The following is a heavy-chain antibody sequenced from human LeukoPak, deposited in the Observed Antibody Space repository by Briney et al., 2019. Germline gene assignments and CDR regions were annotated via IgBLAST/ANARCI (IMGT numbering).Heavy chain of an antibody. CDR2: IRSKAYGGTT. V-gene: IGHV3-49*04. CDR1: GFTFSSYA. J-gene: IGHJ4*02. D-gene: IGHD6-19*01. CDR3: TRESQAVAGTGFDY. Sequence: GGSLRLSCAASGFTFSSYAMNWVRQAPGKGLEWVGFIRSKAYGGTTEYAASVKGRFTISRDDSKSIAYLQMNSLKIEDTAVYYCTRESQAVAGTGFDYWGQGTLVTVSS.